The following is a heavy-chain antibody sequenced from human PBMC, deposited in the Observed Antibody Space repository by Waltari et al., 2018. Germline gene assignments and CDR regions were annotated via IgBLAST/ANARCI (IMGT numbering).Heavy chain of an antibody. CDR2: INPSGGST. CDR1: GYTFTSYY. D-gene: IGHD3-3*01. CDR3: AKCSRQLRFLETAYGMDV. V-gene: IGHV1-46*01. J-gene: IGHJ6*02. Sequence: QVQLVQSGAEVKKPGASVKVSCKASGYTFTSYYMHWVRQAPGQGLEWMGIINPSGGSTSYAQKFQGRFTISRDNSKNTLYLQMNSLRAEDTAVYYCAKCSRQLRFLETAYGMDVWGQGTTVTVSS.